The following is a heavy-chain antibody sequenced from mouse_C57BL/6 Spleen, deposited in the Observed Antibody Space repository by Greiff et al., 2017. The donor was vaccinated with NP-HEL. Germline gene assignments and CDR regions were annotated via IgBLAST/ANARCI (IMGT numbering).Heavy chain of an antibody. D-gene: IGHD2-4*01. CDR1: GYTFTGYW. V-gene: IGHV1-9*01. CDR3: ARGAMITTRYYCAMDY. CDR2: ILPGSGST. J-gene: IGHJ4*01. Sequence: QVQLQQSGAELMKPGASVKLSCKATGYTFTGYWIEWVKQRPGHGLEWIGEILPGSGSTNYNEKFKGKATFTADTSSNTAYMQLSSLTTEDSAIYYCARGAMITTRYYCAMDYWGQGTSDTVSS.